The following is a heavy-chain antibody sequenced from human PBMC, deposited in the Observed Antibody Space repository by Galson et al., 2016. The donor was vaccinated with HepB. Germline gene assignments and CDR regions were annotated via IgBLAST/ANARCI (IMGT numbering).Heavy chain of an antibody. CDR3: ARHRTYGDSPAAFEI. Sequence: LRLSCAASGFTFSSYSMNWVRQAPGKGLEWIGTIYYSGNTYYNPSLKSRVTISVDTSKNQFSLELSSVTAADTAVYYCARHRTYGDSPAAFEIWGRGTMVAVSS. D-gene: IGHD2-21*02. CDR1: GFTFSSYSMN. CDR2: IYYSGNT. V-gene: IGHV4-59*05. J-gene: IGHJ3*02.